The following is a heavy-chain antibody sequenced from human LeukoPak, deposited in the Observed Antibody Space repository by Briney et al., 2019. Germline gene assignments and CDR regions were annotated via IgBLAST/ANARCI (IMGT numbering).Heavy chain of an antibody. CDR2: IRYDGSNK. Sequence: AGGSLRLSCAASGFTFSSYGMHWVRQAPGKGLEWVAFIRYDGSNKYYAGSVKGRFTISRDNSKTTLYLQMNSLRTEDTAVYYCAKTMSPYYYDSSGFWGPGTLVTVSS. D-gene: IGHD3-22*01. V-gene: IGHV3-30*02. CDR1: GFTFSSYG. CDR3: AKTMSPYYYDSSGF. J-gene: IGHJ4*02.